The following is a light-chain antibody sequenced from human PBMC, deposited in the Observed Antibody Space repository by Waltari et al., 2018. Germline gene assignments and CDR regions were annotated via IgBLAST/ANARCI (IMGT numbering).Light chain of an antibody. CDR2: DVD. J-gene: IGLJ3*02. CDR1: SSDVGGYKF. CDR3: VSYTTTGTRV. V-gene: IGLV2-14*03. Sequence: QSALPQPASVSGSPGKSITIPCTGTSSDVGGYKFVSWYQQHPGKAPKFLIFDVDSRPSGISNRFSGSKSGNTASLTISGLQPEDEADYYCVSYTTTGTRVFGGGTKLTVL.